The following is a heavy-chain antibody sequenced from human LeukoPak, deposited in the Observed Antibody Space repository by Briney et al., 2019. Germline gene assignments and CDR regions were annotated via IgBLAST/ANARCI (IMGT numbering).Heavy chain of an antibody. CDR2: ISAYTGNT. CDR3: ARVFSDYTNRYYHMDV. Sequence: ASVKVSRKASGYPFNTFGISWVRQAPGHGLEWVGWISAYTGNTNYGQKFQGRVTMTADKSTNTAYMELRSLRSDDTAVYYCARVFSDYTNRYYHMDVWGKGTSVSVSS. J-gene: IGHJ6*03. CDR1: GYPFNTFG. V-gene: IGHV1-18*01. D-gene: IGHD4-11*01.